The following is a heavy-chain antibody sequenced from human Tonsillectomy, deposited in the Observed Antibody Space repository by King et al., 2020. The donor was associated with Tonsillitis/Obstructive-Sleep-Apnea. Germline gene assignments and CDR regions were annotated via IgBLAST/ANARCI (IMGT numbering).Heavy chain of an antibody. CDR3: ARGTTVMSFDY. V-gene: IGHV4-31*03. D-gene: IGHD4-17*01. CDR1: GGSISSGGYY. CDR2: IYYSGNT. Sequence: VQLQESGPGLVKPSQTLSLTCTVSGGSISSGGYYWSWIRQHPGKGLEWIGCIYYSGNTYYNPSLKSRLTISVDTSKNQFSLKLSSVTPADTAVYYCARGTTVMSFDYWAREPWSPSPQ. J-gene: IGHJ4*02.